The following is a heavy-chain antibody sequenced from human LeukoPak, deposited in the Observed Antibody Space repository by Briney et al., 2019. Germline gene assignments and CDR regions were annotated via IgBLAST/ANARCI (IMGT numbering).Heavy chain of an antibody. J-gene: IGHJ5*02. CDR3: ARAGIAARLFPSRHQPLWFDP. D-gene: IGHD6-6*01. V-gene: IGHV1-2*02. Sequence: ASVKVSCKASGYTFTGYYMHWVRQAPGQGLEWMGWINPNSGGTNYAQKFQGRVTMTRDTSISTAYMELSRLRSDDTAVYYCARAGIAARLFPSRHQPLWFDPWGQGTLVTVSS. CDR2: INPNSGGT. CDR1: GYTFTGYY.